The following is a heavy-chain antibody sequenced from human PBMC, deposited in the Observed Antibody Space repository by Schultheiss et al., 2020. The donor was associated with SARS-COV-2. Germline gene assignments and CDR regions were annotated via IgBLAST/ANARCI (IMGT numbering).Heavy chain of an antibody. CDR1: GFTFSSYA. J-gene: IGHJ6*03. D-gene: IGHD6-13*01. CDR3: AKDPRIAAGGYYYYYMDV. CDR2: ISYDGSNK. V-gene: IGHV3-30*04. Sequence: GGSLRLSCAASGFTFSSYAMHWVRQAPGKGLEWVAVISYDGSNKYYADSVKGRFTISRDNSKNTLYLQMNSLRAEDTAVYYCAKDPRIAAGGYYYYYMDVWGKGTTVTVSS.